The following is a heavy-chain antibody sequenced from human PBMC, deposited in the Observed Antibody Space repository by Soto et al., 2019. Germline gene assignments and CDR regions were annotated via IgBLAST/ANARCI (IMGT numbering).Heavy chain of an antibody. V-gene: IGHV1-69*01. J-gene: IGHJ6*02. D-gene: IGHD4-17*01. CDR3: ARGEGVYAVTPKNGMDV. CDR2: IIPIFGTA. Sequence: QVQLVQSGAEVKKPGSSVKVSCKASGGTFSSYAISWVRQAPGQGFEWMGGIIPIFGTANYAQKFQGRVTITANESTSTAYMKLSSLRSEDTAVYSCARGEGVYAVTPKNGMDVWGQGTTVTVSS. CDR1: GGTFSSYA.